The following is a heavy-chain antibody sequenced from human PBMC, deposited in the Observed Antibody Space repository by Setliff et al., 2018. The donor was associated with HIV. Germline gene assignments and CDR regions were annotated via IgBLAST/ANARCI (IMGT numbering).Heavy chain of an antibody. V-gene: IGHV5-51*01. CDR2: TYPAASHT. CDR3: VRRTWSDVRMDP. CDR1: EYDFTNYW. D-gene: IGHD1-1*01. J-gene: IGHJ5*02. Sequence: GESLKISCKGPEYDFTNYWIGWVRQMPGRGLEWLGITYPAASHTIYSPSFQGQVTISVDTSITTVYPQWSSLKASDSAMYYCVRRTWSDVRMDPWGQGTLVTVSS.